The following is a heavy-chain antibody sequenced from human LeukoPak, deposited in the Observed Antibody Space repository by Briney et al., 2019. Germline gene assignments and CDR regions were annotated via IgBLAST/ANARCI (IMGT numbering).Heavy chain of an antibody. CDR3: ARGYSSGWYPTPPRYYYYYYMDV. V-gene: IGHV4-39*07. J-gene: IGHJ6*03. CDR1: GGSISSSSYY. Sequence: SETLSLTCTVSGGSISSSSYYWGWIRQPPGKGLEWIGSIYYSGRTYYNPSLKSRVTISVDTSKNQFSLKLSSVTAADTAVYYCARGYSSGWYPTPPRYYYYYYMDVWGKGTTVTVSS. D-gene: IGHD6-19*01. CDR2: IYYSGRT.